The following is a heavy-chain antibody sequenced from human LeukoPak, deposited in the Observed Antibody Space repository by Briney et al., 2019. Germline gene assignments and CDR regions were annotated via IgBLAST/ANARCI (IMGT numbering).Heavy chain of an antibody. V-gene: IGHV3-15*01. J-gene: IGHJ3*02. CDR2: IKSKTDCGTT. D-gene: IGHD2-15*01. CDR1: GFTFSNAW. CDR3: TPKYCSGGSCYGSEAFDI. Sequence: GGSLRLSCAASGFTFSNAWMSWVRQAPGEGMEWVGRIKSKTDCGTTDYAAPVKGRFTISRDDSKNTLYLQMNSLKTEDTAVYYYTPKYCSGGSCYGSEAFDIWGQGTMVTVSS.